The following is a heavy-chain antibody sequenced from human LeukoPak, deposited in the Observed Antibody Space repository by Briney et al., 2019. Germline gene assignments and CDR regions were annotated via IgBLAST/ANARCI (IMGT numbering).Heavy chain of an antibody. CDR3: ARDYGDLPARVPYFDY. CDR2: ISSSSSMI. V-gene: IGHV3-11*04. J-gene: IGHJ4*02. D-gene: IGHD4-17*01. Sequence: TGGSLRLSCAASGFTFGDYYMSWIRQAPGKGLEWVSYISSSSSMIYYADSVKGRFTISRDNAKNSLYLQMKSLRDEDTAIYYCARDYGDLPARVPYFDYWGQGTLVTVSS. CDR1: GFTFGDYY.